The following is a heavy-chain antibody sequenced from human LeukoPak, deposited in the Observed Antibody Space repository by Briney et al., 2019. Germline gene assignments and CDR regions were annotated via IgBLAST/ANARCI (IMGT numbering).Heavy chain of an antibody. CDR3: ARGVPTGIDYFDY. V-gene: IGHV3-7*01. J-gene: IGHJ4*02. CDR2: IEPVGSKK. CDR1: GFTFTNYW. D-gene: IGHD1-1*01. Sequence: GGSLRLSCAASGFTFTNYWMTWVRQAPGKGLEWVANIEPVGSKKYYVDSVKGRFTISRDNARNSLYLQMNSLRGEDTAVYYCARGVPTGIDYFDYWGQGTLITVSS.